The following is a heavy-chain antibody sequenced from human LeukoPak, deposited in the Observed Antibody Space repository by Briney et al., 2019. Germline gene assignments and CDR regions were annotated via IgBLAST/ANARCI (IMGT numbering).Heavy chain of an antibody. CDR3: ASTGGHYGSGSYYRKRRNWFDP. CDR1: GGSISSYY. Sequence: SETLSLTCTVSGGSISSYYWSWIRQPAGKGLEWIGRIYTSGSTNYNPSLKSRVTISVDTSKNQFSLKLSSVTAADTAVYYCASTGGHYGSGSYYRKRRNWFDPWGQGTLVTVSS. J-gene: IGHJ5*02. CDR2: IYTSGST. V-gene: IGHV4-4*07. D-gene: IGHD3-10*01.